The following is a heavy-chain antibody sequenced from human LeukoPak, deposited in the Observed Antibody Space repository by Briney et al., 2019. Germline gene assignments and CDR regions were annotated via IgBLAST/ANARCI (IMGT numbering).Heavy chain of an antibody. CDR2: ISGSGGST. D-gene: IGHD2-2*01. V-gene: IGHV3-23*01. J-gene: IGHJ6*03. CDR1: GFTFSSYA. CDR3: AKDRLSGPAANYYYYMDV. Sequence: GGSLRLSCAASGFTFSSYAMRWVRQAPGKGLEWVSAISGSGGSTYYADSVKGRFTISRDNSKNTLYLQMNSLRAEDTAVYYCAKDRLSGPAANYYYYMDVWGKGTTVTVSS.